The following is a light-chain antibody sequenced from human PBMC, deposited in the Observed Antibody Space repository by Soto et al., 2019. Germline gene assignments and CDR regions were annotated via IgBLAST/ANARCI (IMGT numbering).Light chain of an antibody. J-gene: IGLJ2*01. CDR2: GNS. V-gene: IGLV1-40*01. CDR3: QSYDSSLV. Sequence: QSALTQPPSVSGAPGQRVTISCTGSSSNIGAGYDVHWYQQLPGTAPKLLIYGNSNRPSGVPDRFSGSKSGTSASLAITGLQAEDEADYYCQSYDSSLVFGGGTKVTVL. CDR1: SSNIGAGYD.